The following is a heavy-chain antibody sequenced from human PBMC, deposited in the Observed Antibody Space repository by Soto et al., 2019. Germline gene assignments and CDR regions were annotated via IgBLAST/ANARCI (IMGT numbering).Heavy chain of an antibody. CDR2: IIPILGIA. V-gene: IGHV1-69*02. CDR3: ARYGSDDGFEY. J-gene: IGHJ4*02. Sequence: QVHLVQSGAEVKKPGSSVKVSCKASEVTFNIYTISWVRQAPGQGLEWMGRIIPILGIANYAQNFQGRVTMTADKSTSTAYMELSSLRSEDTAVYYCARYGSDDGFEYWGQGTLVTVSS. CDR1: EVTFNIYT. D-gene: IGHD6-19*01.